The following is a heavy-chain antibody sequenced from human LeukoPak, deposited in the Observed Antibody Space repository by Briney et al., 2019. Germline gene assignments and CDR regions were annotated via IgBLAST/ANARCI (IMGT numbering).Heavy chain of an antibody. CDR1: GFTFSDYY. J-gene: IGHJ3*02. CDR2: ISSSGSTI. V-gene: IGHV3-11*01. CDR3: ARKDSSGYDAFDI. D-gene: IGHD3-22*01. Sequence: GGSLRLSCAASGFTFSDYYMSWIRQAPGKGLEWVSYISSSGSTIYYADSVKGRFTISRDNAKNSLYLQMNSLRAEDTAMYYCARKDSSGYDAFDIWGQGTMVTVSS.